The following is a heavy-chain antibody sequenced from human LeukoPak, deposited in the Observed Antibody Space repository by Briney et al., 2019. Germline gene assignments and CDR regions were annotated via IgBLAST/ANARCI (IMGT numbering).Heavy chain of an antibody. CDR2: IYYSGST. Sequence: SETLSLTCTVSGGSISSSSYYWGWIRQPPGKGLEWIGSIYYSGSTYYNPSLKSRVTISVDTSKNQFSLKLSSVTAADTAVYYCARGSTGLAAAGLDFDYWGQGTLVTVSS. CDR3: ARGSTGLAAAGLDFDY. J-gene: IGHJ4*02. D-gene: IGHD6-13*01. V-gene: IGHV4-39*07. CDR1: GGSISSSSYY.